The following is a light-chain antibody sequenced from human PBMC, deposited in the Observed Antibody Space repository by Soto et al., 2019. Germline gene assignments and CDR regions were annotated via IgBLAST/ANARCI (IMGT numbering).Light chain of an antibody. Sequence: EIVLTQSPGTLSLSPGERATLSCRASQSLSSNSLAWYQQKPGQAPRLLIYGASSRATGIPDRFSGSGSGTDFTLTISRLEPEDFAVFYCQHYGTSPFTFCQGTKLEIK. CDR1: QSLSSNS. CDR3: QHYGTSPFT. V-gene: IGKV3-20*01. J-gene: IGKJ2*01. CDR2: GAS.